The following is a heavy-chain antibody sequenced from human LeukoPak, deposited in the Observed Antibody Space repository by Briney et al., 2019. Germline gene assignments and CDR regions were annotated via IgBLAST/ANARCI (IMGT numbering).Heavy chain of an antibody. V-gene: IGHV1-24*01. CDR3: ACILLYCSGGSCSYLNWFDP. D-gene: IGHD2-15*01. CDR1: GYTLTELS. CDR2: FDPEDGET. J-gene: IGHJ5*02. Sequence: ASVKVSCKVSGYTLTELSMHWVRQAPGKGLEWMGGFDPEDGETIYAQKFQGRVTMTEDTSTDTAYMELSSLRSEDTAVYYCACILLYCSGGSCSYLNWFDPWGQGTLVTVSS.